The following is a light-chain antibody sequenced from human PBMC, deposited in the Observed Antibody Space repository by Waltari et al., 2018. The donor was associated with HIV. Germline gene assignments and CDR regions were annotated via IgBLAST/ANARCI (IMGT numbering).Light chain of an antibody. Sequence: QSALTQPASVSGSPGPSITISCTGTSNDVGGSTYVSWHQHHPGEPPKLIIHAFSDRPSGISNRFSGSKSGNTASLTISGLQTEDEADYYCSSYTSSTTYVFGTGTRVTVL. J-gene: IGLJ1*01. V-gene: IGLV2-14*01. CDR2: AFS. CDR3: SSYTSSTTYV. CDR1: SNDVGGSTY.